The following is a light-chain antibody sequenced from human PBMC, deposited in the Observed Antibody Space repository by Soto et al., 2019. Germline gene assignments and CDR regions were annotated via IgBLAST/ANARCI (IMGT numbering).Light chain of an antibody. Sequence: DILMTQSPSTLPACVGDRVTISCRASQSISSWLAWYQQKPGKAPKLLIYKASSLQSGVPSRFSGSGSGTEFTLTISSLQPDDFATYYCQQYNSFPPSFGGGTKVEIK. V-gene: IGKV1-5*03. J-gene: IGKJ4*01. CDR2: KAS. CDR3: QQYNSFPPS. CDR1: QSISSW.